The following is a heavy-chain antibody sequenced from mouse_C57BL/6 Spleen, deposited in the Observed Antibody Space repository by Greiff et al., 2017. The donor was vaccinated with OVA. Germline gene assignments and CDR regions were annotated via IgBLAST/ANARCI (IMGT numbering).Heavy chain of an antibody. CDR1: GFTFSSYG. J-gene: IGHJ3*01. CDR2: ISSGGSYT. Sequence: EVQLVESGGDLVKPGGSLKLSCAASGFTFSSYGMSWVRQTPDKRLEWVATISSGGSYTYYPDRLKGRFTISRDNAKNTLYLQMSSLKSEDTAMYYCARANWDEGAWFAYWGQGTLVTVSA. D-gene: IGHD4-1*01. CDR3: ARANWDEGAWFAY. V-gene: IGHV5-6*01.